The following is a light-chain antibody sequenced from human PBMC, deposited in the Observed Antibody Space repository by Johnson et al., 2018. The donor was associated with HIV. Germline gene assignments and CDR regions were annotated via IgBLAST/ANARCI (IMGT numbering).Light chain of an antibody. V-gene: IGLV1-51*02. Sequence: QPALTQPPSVSAAPGQKVTISCSGSSSNIGNNYVSWYQQLPGTAPKLLIYENNKRPSGIPDRFSGSKSGTSATLGITGLQTGDEADYYCGTWDSSLSAGYVFGTGTKVTVL. CDR3: GTWDSSLSAGYV. CDR2: ENN. J-gene: IGLJ1*01. CDR1: SSNIGNNY.